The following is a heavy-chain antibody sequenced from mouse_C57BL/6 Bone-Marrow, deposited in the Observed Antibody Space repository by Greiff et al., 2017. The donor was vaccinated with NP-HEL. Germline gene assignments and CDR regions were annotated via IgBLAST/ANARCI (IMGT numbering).Heavy chain of an antibody. J-gene: IGHJ1*03. V-gene: IGHV5-16*01. CDR1: GFTFSDYY. D-gene: IGHD1-1*01. Sequence: EVQLVESEGGLVQPGSSMKLSCTASGFTFSDYYMAWVRQVPEKGLEWVANINYDGSSTYYLDSLKSRFIISRDNAKNILYLQMSSLKSEDTATDYCAREGGSSSYWYFDVWGTGTTVTVSS. CDR2: INYDGSST. CDR3: AREGGSSSYWYFDV.